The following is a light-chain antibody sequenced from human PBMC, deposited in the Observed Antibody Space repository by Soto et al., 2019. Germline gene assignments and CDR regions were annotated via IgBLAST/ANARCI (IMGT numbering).Light chain of an antibody. CDR3: SSYAGR. V-gene: IGLV2-8*01. Sequence: QSALTQPPSASGSPGQSVTISCTGTSSDVGGYNYVSWYQQHPGKAPKLMIYEVSKRPSGVPDRFSGSKSGNTASLTVSGLQAEDEADYYCSSYAGRFGGGTQQTVL. J-gene: IGLJ3*02. CDR1: SSDVGGYNY. CDR2: EVS.